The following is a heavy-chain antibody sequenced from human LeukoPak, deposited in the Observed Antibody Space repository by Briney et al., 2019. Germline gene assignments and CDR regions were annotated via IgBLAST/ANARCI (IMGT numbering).Heavy chain of an antibody. Sequence: PGGSLRLSCAASGFTFSSYGMHWVRQAPGKGLEWVAVIWYDGSNKYYADSVKGRFTISRDNSKNTLYLQMDSLRAEDTAVYYCAREDSSSWGYWGQGTLITVSS. J-gene: IGHJ4*02. V-gene: IGHV3-33*01. CDR2: IWYDGSNK. CDR1: GFTFSSYG. CDR3: AREDSSSWGY. D-gene: IGHD6-13*01.